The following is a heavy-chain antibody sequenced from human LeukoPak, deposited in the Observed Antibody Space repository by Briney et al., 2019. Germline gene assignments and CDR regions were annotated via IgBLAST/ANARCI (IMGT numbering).Heavy chain of an antibody. CDR3: ARGHPSAADDY. CDR1: GYTFTSYD. D-gene: IGHD6-13*01. CDR2: MNPNSGNT. V-gene: IGHV1-8*01. Sequence: GASVKVSCKASGYTFTSYDINWVRQATGQGLEWMRWMNPNSGNTGYAQKFQGRVTMTRNTSISTAYMELGSLRSEDTAVYYCARGHPSAADDYWGQGTLVTVSS. J-gene: IGHJ4*02.